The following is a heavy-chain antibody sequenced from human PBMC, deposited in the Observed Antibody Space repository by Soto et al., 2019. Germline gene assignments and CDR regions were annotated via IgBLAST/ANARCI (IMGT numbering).Heavy chain of an antibody. CDR3: ARLGVLLWFGELLFSWFDP. J-gene: IGHJ5*02. Sequence: PGESLKISCKGSGYSFTSYWIGWVRQMPGKGLEWMGIIYPGDSDTRYSPSFQGQVTISADKSISTAYLQWSSLKASDTAMYYRARLGVLLWFGELLFSWFDPWGQGTLVTVSS. CDR1: GYSFTSYW. CDR2: IYPGDSDT. V-gene: IGHV5-51*01. D-gene: IGHD3-10*01.